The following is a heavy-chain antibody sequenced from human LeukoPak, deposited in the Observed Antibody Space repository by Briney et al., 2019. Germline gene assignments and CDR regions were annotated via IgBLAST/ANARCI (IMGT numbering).Heavy chain of an antibody. J-gene: IGHJ4*02. V-gene: IGHV3-23*01. CDR2: ISGSGGST. CDR1: GFTFSSYA. CDR3: AKGVRGYSYWSKSAVFDY. Sequence: GGSLRLSCAASGFTFSSYAMSWVRQAPGKGLEWVSAISGSGGSTYYADSVKGRFTISRDNSKNTLYLQMNSLRAEDTAVYYCAKGVRGYSYWSKSAVFDYWGQGTLVTVSS. D-gene: IGHD5-18*01.